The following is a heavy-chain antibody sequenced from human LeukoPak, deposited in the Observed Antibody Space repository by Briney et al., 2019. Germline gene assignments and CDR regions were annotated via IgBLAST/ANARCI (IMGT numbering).Heavy chain of an antibody. CDR3: ARDQRYCSSSSCPWEPFDY. D-gene: IGHD2-2*01. CDR2: IWYDGSNK. CDR1: GFTFSSYG. Sequence: GGSLRLSCAASGFTFSSYGMHWVRQAPGKGLEWVALIWYDGSNKYYTDSVKARFTISRDNSKNTLYLQMNSLRAEDTAVYYCARDQRYCSSSSCPWEPFDYWGQGTLVTVSS. J-gene: IGHJ4*02. V-gene: IGHV3-33*01.